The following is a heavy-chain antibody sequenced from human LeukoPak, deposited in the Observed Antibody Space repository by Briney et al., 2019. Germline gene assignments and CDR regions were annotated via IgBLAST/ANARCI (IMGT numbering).Heavy chain of an antibody. CDR2: IIPILGIA. J-gene: IGHJ4*02. CDR3: AGEEGTYDY. CDR1: VGTFISYA. Sequence: SVSVSCTASVGTFISYAISGVRPAPGRGVEWMGRIIPILGIANYAQKFQGRVTITADKSTSTAYMELSSLRSEDTAVYYCAGEEGTYDYWGQGTLVTVSS. V-gene: IGHV1-69*04.